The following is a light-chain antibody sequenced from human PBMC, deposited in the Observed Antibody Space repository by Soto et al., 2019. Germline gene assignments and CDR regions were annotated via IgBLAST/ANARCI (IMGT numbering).Light chain of an antibody. CDR2: NGS. V-gene: IGLV3-21*04. J-gene: IGLJ3*02. Sequence: SYELAQSPSVSVVPGNTAYFTCGENNIGSKTVHWYQQKPGQAPVLVIYNGSDRPSGIPERFSGSNSGNTAVLTITGVGAGDEADYYCQLWDSSSDHRVFGGGTKVTVL. CDR1: NIGSKT. CDR3: QLWDSSSDHRV.